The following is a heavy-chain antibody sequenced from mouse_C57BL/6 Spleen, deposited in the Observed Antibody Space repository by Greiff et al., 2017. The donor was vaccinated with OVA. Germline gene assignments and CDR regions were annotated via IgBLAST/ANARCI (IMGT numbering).Heavy chain of an antibody. Sequence: VQLVESGAELVRPGASVKLSCKASGYTFTDYYINWVKQRPGQGLEWIARIYPGSGNTYYNEKFKGKATLTAEKSSSTAYLQLSSLTSEDSAVYFCAREGSYDGLNYWGQGTTLTVSS. D-gene: IGHD2-12*01. CDR2: IYPGSGNT. V-gene: IGHV1-76*01. J-gene: IGHJ2*01. CDR1: GYTFTDYY. CDR3: AREGSYDGLNY.